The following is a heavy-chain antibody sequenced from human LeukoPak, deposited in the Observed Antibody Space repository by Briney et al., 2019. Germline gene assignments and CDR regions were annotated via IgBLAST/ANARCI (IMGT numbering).Heavy chain of an antibody. Sequence: SQTLSLTCTVSGGSISSGGYYWSWIRQHPGKGLEWIGYIYYSGSTYYNPSLKSRVGISVDTSKNQFSLNLSSVTAADTAVYYCARSPMVRGIIIDWFDPWAQGNLVTVSS. V-gene: IGHV4-31*03. CDR2: IYYSGST. D-gene: IGHD3-10*01. CDR1: GGSISSGGYY. CDR3: ARSPMVRGIIIDWFDP. J-gene: IGHJ5*02.